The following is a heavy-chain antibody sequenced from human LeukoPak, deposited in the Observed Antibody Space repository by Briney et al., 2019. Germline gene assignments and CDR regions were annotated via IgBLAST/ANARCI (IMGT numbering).Heavy chain of an antibody. CDR1: GFTFNNAW. CDR3: ARGDYYGSGSYSLDYYYGMDV. Sequence: GGSLRLSCAASGFTFNNAWMNWVRQAPGKGLEWVGRIKSKTDGETTDYASPVKARFTISRDDSMNTLYLQMNSLRAEDTAVYYCARGDYYGSGSYSLDYYYGMDVWGQGTTVTVSS. J-gene: IGHJ6*01. CDR2: IKSKTDGETT. D-gene: IGHD3-10*01. V-gene: IGHV3-15*07.